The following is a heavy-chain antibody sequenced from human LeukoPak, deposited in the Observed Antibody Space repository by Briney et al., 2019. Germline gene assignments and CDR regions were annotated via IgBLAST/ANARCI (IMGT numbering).Heavy chain of an antibody. J-gene: IGHJ5*02. CDR2: IYSGGST. CDR1: GFTFSNFW. Sequence: GGSLRLSCTASGFTFSNFWMGWVRQAPGKGLEWVSVIYSGGSTYYADSVKGRFTISRDNSKNTLYLQMNSLRAEDTAVYYCARVRIGFDPWGQGTLVTVSS. V-gene: IGHV3-53*01. D-gene: IGHD1-14*01. CDR3: ARVRIGFDP.